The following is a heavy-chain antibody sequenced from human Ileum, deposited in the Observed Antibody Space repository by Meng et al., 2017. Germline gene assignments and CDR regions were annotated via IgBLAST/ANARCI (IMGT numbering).Heavy chain of an antibody. Sequence: GESLKISCAASGFIFSSYWMNWVRQAPGKGLEWVANINQDGSERNYVDSVKGRFTISRDNAKNSVYLQMNSLRAEDTAVYYCSRDPNQFWSGYYNQWGQGTLVTVSS. V-gene: IGHV3-7*01. CDR1: GFIFSSYW. D-gene: IGHD3-3*01. J-gene: IGHJ4*02. CDR2: INQDGSER. CDR3: SRDPNQFWSGYYNQ.